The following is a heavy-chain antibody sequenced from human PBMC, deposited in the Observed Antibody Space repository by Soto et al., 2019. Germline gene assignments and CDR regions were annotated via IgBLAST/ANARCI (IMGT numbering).Heavy chain of an antibody. Sequence: ASVKVSCKASGYRFTKYYVHWVRQAPGQGLEWMGVINPSDGTTTYSQKFQGRVTMTRDTSTSTVYMELRSLRSDDTAVYYCARDRIYSSGWYGYYGMDVWGQGTTVTVSS. CDR3: ARDRIYSSGWYGYYGMDV. CDR1: GYRFTKYY. D-gene: IGHD6-19*01. V-gene: IGHV1-46*01. J-gene: IGHJ6*02. CDR2: INPSDGTT.